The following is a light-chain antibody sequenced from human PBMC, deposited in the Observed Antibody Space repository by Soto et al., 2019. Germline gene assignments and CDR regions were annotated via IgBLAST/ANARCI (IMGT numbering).Light chain of an antibody. V-gene: IGKV3-20*01. CDR2: GAS. Sequence: EIVLTQSPGTLSLSPGERATLSCRASQSVSSSYLACYQQNPGQAPRLLIYGASSRATGIPDRFSGSGYGTDFTLTISRLAPEDFAVYYCPQYGSSLRTFGQATKVEIK. J-gene: IGKJ1*01. CDR3: PQYGSSLRT. CDR1: QSVSSSY.